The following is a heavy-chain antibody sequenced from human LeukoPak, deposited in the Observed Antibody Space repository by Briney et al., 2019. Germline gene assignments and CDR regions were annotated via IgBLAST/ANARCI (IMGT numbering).Heavy chain of an antibody. D-gene: IGHD3-3*01. V-gene: IGHV1-69*05. J-gene: IGHJ5*02. CDR1: GGTFSSYA. CDR2: IIPIFGTA. Sequence: SVKVSCKASGGTFSSYAISWVRQAPGQGLEWMGGIIPIFGTANYAQKFQGRVTITTDESTSTAHMELSSLRSEDTAVYYCARDHYDFWSGYLYPWGQGTLVTVSS. CDR3: ARDHYDFWSGYLYP.